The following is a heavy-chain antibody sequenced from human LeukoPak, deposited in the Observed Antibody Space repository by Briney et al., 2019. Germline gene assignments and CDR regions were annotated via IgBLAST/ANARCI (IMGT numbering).Heavy chain of an antibody. CDR2: INRSGST. V-gene: IGHV4-34*01. CDR1: GGSFSGYY. Sequence: PSETLSLTCAVYGGSFSGYYWSWIRQPPGKGLEWIGEINRSGSTNYNPSLKSRVTISVDTSKNQFSLKLSSVTAADTAVYYCARTKGYWLPYQTFDYWGQGTLVTVSS. J-gene: IGHJ4*02. CDR3: ARTKGYWLPYQTFDY. D-gene: IGHD2-8*02.